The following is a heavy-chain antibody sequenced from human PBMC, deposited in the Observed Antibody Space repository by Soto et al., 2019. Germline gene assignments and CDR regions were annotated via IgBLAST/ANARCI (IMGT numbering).Heavy chain of an antibody. V-gene: IGHV3-23*01. CDR3: AKDIPLLLYEGGMDV. D-gene: IGHD3-10*01. J-gene: IGHJ6*02. CDR1: GFTFSSYA. CDR2: ISGSGGST. Sequence: GGSLRLSCAASGFTFSSYAMSWVRQAPGKGLERVSAISGSGGSTYYADSVKGRFTISRDNSKNTLYLQMNSLRAEDTAVYYCAKDIPLLLYEGGMDVWGQGTTVTVSS.